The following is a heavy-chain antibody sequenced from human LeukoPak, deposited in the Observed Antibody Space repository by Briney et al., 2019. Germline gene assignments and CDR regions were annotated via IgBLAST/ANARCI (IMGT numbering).Heavy chain of an antibody. J-gene: IGHJ3*02. CDR1: GGSISSNNW. Sequence: SETLSLTCAVSGGSISSNNWWSWVRQPPGKGLEWIGNIYRSGTTHYNPSLKSRVTISVDTSKNQFSLKLSSVTAADTAVYFCARGPYPYDSSGAFDIWGQGTMVTVSS. V-gene: IGHV4-4*02. CDR2: IYRSGTT. CDR3: ARGPYPYDSSGAFDI. D-gene: IGHD3-22*01.